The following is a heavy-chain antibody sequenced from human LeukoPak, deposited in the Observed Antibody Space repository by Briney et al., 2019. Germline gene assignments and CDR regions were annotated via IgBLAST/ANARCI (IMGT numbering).Heavy chain of an antibody. CDR3: ARTDCSGDSCYLDY. V-gene: IGHV6-1*01. CDR2: TYYRSKWYN. CDR1: GDSVSSNSAA. D-gene: IGHD2-15*01. Sequence: SQTLSLTCAISGDSVSSNSAAWNWIRQSPSRGLEWLGRTYYRSKWYNDYAVSVKSRITINPDTSKSQFPLQLNSVTPEDTAVYYCARTDCSGDSCYLDYWGQGTLVTVSS. J-gene: IGHJ4*02.